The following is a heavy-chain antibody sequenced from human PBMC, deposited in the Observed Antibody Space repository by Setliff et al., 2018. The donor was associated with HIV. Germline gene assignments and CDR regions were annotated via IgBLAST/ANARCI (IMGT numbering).Heavy chain of an antibody. D-gene: IGHD5-18*01. V-gene: IGHV4-34*01. CDR1: GGSFSGFY. J-gene: IGHJ4*02. Sequence: SETLSLTCAVYGGSFSGFYWSWIRQPPGKGLEWIGEINHSGSTNYNPSHKSRVTISVDTSKNQFSLKLSSVTAADTAVYYCARRDGYSYGFYFDYWGQGTLVTVSS. CDR2: INHSGST. CDR3: ARRDGYSYGFYFDY.